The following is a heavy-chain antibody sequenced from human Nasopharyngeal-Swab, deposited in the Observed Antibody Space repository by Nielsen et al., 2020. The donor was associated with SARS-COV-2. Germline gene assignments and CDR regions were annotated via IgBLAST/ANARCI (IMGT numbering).Heavy chain of an antibody. Sequence: WIRQPPGKGLEWVAVISYDGSNKYYADSVKGRFTISRDNSKNTLYLQMNSLRAEDTAVYYCARGTLRLDIVVVPAVYSDYWGQGTLVTVSS. CDR2: ISYDGSNK. D-gene: IGHD2-2*03. J-gene: IGHJ4*02. CDR3: ARGTLRLDIVVVPAVYSDY. V-gene: IGHV3-30*04.